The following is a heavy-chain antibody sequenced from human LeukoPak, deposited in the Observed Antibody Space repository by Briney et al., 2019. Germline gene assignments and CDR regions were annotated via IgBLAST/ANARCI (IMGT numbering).Heavy chain of an antibody. D-gene: IGHD3-22*01. CDR1: GYSFPSYW. V-gene: IGHV5-51*01. Sequence: GESLKISCEGSGYSFPSYWIGWVRQMPGKGLEWMGIIYPGDSDTKYSPSFQGQVTISADRSISTAYLQWNSLQASDTAMYFCARLSGFYDSTAGYIDYWGQGILDTVSS. CDR3: ARLSGFYDSTAGYIDY. J-gene: IGHJ4*02. CDR2: IYPGDSDT.